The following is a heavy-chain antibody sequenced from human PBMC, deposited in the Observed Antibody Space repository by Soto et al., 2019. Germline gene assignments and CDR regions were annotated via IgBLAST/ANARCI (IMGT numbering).Heavy chain of an antibody. CDR3: AREAAGSFDS. Sequence: SQTLSLTCAMSGDSVSSNSAAGNWIRQSPSRGLEWLGRTYYRSKWYNDYAVAVKSRITINPDTSKNQFSLQLNSVTPEDTAVYFCAREAAGSFDSWGQGTLVTVSS. D-gene: IGHD2-15*01. CDR2: TYYRSKWYN. J-gene: IGHJ4*02. V-gene: IGHV6-1*01. CDR1: GDSVSSNSAA.